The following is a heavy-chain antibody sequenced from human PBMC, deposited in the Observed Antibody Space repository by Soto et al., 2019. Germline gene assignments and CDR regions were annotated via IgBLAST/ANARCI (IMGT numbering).Heavy chain of an antibody. CDR2: IDPSDSYT. CDR3: ASTPYSSGWYKRFDP. J-gene: IGHJ5*02. D-gene: IGHD6-19*01. V-gene: IGHV5-10-1*01. CDR1: GYSFSSYW. Sequence: GESLKISCKGSGYSFSSYWISWVRQMPGKGLEWMGRIDPSDSYTNYSPSFQGHVTISADKSISTAYLQWSSLKASDTAMYYCASTPYSSGWYKRFDPWGQGTLVTAPQ.